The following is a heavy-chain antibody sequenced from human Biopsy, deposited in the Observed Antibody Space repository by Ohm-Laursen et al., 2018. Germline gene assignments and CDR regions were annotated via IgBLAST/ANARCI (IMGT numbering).Heavy chain of an antibody. V-gene: IGHV4-39*01. J-gene: IGHJ5*02. Sequence: GTLSLTCTVSGGSISSSTTYYWAWLRPPPGKGLEWIGSIYNTETTFYNPSLKSRVTISVDTSTNQFSLKASSVTAADTALYFCARHPTGFWFDPWGQGTLVAVSS. CDR1: GGSISSSTTYY. CDR3: ARHPTGFWFDP. CDR2: IYNTETT.